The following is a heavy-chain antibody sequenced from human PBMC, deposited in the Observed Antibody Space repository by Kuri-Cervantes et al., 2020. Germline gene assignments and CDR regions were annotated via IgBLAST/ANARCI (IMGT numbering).Heavy chain of an antibody. CDR1: GFTFSSYE. D-gene: IGHD3-10*01. Sequence: GESLKISCAASGFTFSSYEMNWVRQAPGKGLELVSYIRSSGSTIYYADSVKGRFTISRDNAKNLLYLQMNSLRAEDTAVYYCARGGYGAGSYYHYDYYYYYMDVWGKGTTVTVSS. J-gene: IGHJ6*03. CDR2: IRSSGSTI. CDR3: ARGGYGAGSYYHYDYYYYYMDV. V-gene: IGHV3-48*03.